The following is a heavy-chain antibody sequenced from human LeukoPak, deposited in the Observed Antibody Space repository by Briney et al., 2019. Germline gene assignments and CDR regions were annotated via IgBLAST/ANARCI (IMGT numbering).Heavy chain of an antibody. CDR2: IKQDESEK. Sequence: GGPLRLSCAASGFTFSSYWMSWVRQAPGKGLEWVANIKQDESEKYYVDSVKGRFTISRDNAKNSLYLQMNSLRAEDTAVYYCARDLPGVPADPGGAGAFDIWGQGTMVTVSS. CDR1: GFTFSSYW. V-gene: IGHV3-7*01. CDR3: ARDLPGVPADPGGAGAFDI. D-gene: IGHD2-2*01. J-gene: IGHJ3*02.